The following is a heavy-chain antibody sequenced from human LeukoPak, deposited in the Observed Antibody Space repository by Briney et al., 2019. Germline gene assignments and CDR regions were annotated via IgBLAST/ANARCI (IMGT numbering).Heavy chain of an antibody. CDR3: AKLLRPYYYYYMDV. CDR2: INSDGSST. J-gene: IGHJ6*03. V-gene: IGHV3-74*01. Sequence: GGSLRLSCAASGFTFSSYWMHWVRQAPGKGLVWVSRINSDGSSTSYADSVKGRSTISRDNAKNTLYLQMNSLRAEDTAVYYCAKLLRPYYYYYMDVWGKGTTVTVSS. D-gene: IGHD2-21*02. CDR1: GFTFSSYW.